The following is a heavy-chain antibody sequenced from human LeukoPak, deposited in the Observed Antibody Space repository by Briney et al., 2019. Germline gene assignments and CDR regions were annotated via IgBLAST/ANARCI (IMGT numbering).Heavy chain of an antibody. CDR3: ATILSYDFWRGYYYFDY. CDR2: ISSSSSYI. V-gene: IGHV3-21*01. J-gene: IGHJ4*02. CDR1: GFTFSSYS. D-gene: IGHD3-3*01. Sequence: GGSLRLSWAASGFTFSSYSMNWVPQAPGKGLEWVSSISSSSSYIYYADSVKGRFTISSNNAKNSLCLQMNSLRGEDKTVYYCATILSYDFWRGYYYFDYWGQGTLVTVSS.